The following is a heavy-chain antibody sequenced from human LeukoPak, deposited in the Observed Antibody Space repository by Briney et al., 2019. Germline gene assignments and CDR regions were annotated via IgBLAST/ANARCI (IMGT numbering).Heavy chain of an antibody. Sequence: PGGSLRLSCAASGFTFCSYSMRWVRQAPGKGREWVAFIRYEGSNKYYADSVKGRFTISRDNSKNTLYLQMNSLRAEDTAVYYCANRNYYGSGSVDYWGQGTLVTVSS. D-gene: IGHD3-10*01. V-gene: IGHV3-30*02. CDR3: ANRNYYGSGSVDY. CDR1: GFTFCSYS. CDR2: IRYEGSNK. J-gene: IGHJ4*02.